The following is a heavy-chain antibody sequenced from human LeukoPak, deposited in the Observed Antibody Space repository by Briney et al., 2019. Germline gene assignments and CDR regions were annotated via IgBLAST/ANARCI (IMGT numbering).Heavy chain of an antibody. D-gene: IGHD3-10*01. CDR3: ARDVLLWFGELSG. J-gene: IGHJ4*02. CDR2: ISSSSSTI. CDR1: GFTFSSYS. Sequence: GETLRLSCAASGFTFSSYSMNWVRQAPGKGLEWVSYISSSSSTIYYADSVTGRFTISRDNAKNSLYLQMNSLRAEDTAVYYCARDVLLWFGELSGWGQGTLVTVSS. V-gene: IGHV3-48*01.